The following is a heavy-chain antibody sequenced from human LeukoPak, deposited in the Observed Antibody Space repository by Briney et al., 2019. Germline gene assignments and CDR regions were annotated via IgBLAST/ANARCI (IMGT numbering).Heavy chain of an antibody. CDR1: GFSLSTSGMC. Sequence: RRSGPTLVNPTQTLTLTCTFSGFSLSTSGMCVSWIRQPPGKALEWLARIDWDDDKYYSTSLKTRLTISEDTSKNQVVLTMTNMDPVDTATYYCARMGIAASNYYYYYYMDDWGKGTTVTVSS. CDR3: ARMGIAASNYYYYYYMDD. D-gene: IGHD6-13*01. J-gene: IGHJ6*03. CDR2: IDWDDDK. V-gene: IGHV2-70*11.